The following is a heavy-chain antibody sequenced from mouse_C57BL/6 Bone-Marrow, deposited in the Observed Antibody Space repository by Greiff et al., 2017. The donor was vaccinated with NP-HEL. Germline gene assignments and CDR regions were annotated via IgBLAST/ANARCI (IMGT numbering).Heavy chain of an antibody. J-gene: IGHJ2*01. Sequence: QVQLQQSGPELVKPGASVKISCKASGYSFTSYYIHWVKQRPGQGLEWIGWIYPGSGNTKYNEKFKGKATLTADTSSSTAYMQLSSLTSEDSAVYYCATYGRRSGGYWGQGTTLTVSS. V-gene: IGHV1-66*01. CDR1: GYSFTSYY. CDR3: ATYGRRSGGY. CDR2: IYPGSGNT. D-gene: IGHD1-1*01.